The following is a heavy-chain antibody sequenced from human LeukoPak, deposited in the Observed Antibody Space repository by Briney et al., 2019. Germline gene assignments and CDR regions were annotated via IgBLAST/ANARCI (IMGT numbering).Heavy chain of an antibody. Sequence: GGSLRLSCAASGFTFSSYEMNWVRQAPGKGLEWVSYISSSGSTIYYADSVKGRFTISRDNSKNTLYVQMNRLRAEDTAVYYCAKDSSDYYFDYWGQGTLVTVSS. V-gene: IGHV3-48*03. CDR1: GFTFSSYE. J-gene: IGHJ4*02. CDR3: AKDSSDYYFDY. D-gene: IGHD3-22*01. CDR2: ISSSGSTI.